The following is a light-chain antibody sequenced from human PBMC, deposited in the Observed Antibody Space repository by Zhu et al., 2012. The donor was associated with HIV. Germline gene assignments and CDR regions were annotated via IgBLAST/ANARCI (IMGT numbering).Light chain of an antibody. J-gene: IGKJ3*01. V-gene: IGKV1-9*01. CDR3: QQLNTYPLFT. CDR1: EAINIY. Sequence: DVQLTQSPSFLSASVGDRVTITCRASEAINIYLAWYQQKPGKAPKLLIYDASTLQSGVPSRFSGKGSGTKFTLSISSLQPEDFATYYCQQLNTYPLFTFGPGTKVDVK. CDR2: DAS.